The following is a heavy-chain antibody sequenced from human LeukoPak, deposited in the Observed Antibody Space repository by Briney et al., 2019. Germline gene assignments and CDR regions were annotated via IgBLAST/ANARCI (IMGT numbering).Heavy chain of an antibody. V-gene: IGHV1-18*01. CDR1: GYTFTSYG. Sequence: ASVRVSCKASGYTFTSYGISWVRQAPGQGLEWMGWISAYNGNTNYAQKLQGRVTMTTDTSTSTAYMELRSLRSDDTAVYYCARDRVPVTQFDYWGQGTLVTVSS. D-gene: IGHD4-23*01. CDR3: ARDRVPVTQFDY. J-gene: IGHJ4*02. CDR2: ISAYNGNT.